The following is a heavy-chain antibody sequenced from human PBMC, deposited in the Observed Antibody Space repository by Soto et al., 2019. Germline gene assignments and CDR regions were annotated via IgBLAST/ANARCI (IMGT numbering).Heavy chain of an antibody. CDR2: ISGSAGST. D-gene: IGHD2-15*01. CDR3: AKGRAIGGTCYSAVDY. CDR1: GFTFASYS. Sequence: EVQLFESGGVLVQPGGSLRLSCAASGFTFASYSMTWVRQAPGQGLEWVLGISGSAGSTSYADSVKVRFTITRDSSNNTLYLKMNSLRAEDTAVYSCAKGRAIGGTCYSAVDYWGQGTVVTVAS. J-gene: IGHJ4*02. V-gene: IGHV3-23*01.